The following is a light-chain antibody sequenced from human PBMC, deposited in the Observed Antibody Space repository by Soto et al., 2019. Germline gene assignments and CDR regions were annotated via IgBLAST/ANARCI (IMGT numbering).Light chain of an antibody. CDR2: AAS. CDR3: QQYGGSPFT. V-gene: IGKV3-20*01. Sequence: EIVLTQSPGTLSLSPGERATLSCRASQGVRVHSLAWYQQKGGQAPRLLIYAASTRATGVPDRFTGTGSGTDFALTISRLETDDSAVYYCQQYGGSPFTFGPGTKVDIK. CDR1: QGVRVHS. J-gene: IGKJ3*01.